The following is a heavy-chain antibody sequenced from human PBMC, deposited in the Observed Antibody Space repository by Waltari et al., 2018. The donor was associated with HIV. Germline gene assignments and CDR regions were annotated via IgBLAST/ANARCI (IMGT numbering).Heavy chain of an antibody. CDR3: ARDFIGSNWFDP. J-gene: IGHJ5*02. CDR2: ISRSSGYI. V-gene: IGHV3-21*01. D-gene: IGHD2-15*01. Sequence: EMQLVESGGGLVKPGGSLRLSCAASGFTFSRYTINWVRQAPGKGLQWVSSISRSSGYIYYADSVKGRFTISRDNAKNSLYLQMNSLRAEDTAVYYCARDFIGSNWFDPWGQGTLVTVSS. CDR1: GFTFSRYT.